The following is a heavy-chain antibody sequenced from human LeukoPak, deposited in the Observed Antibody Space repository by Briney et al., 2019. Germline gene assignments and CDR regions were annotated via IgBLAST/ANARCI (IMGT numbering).Heavy chain of an antibody. V-gene: IGHV4-34*01. Sequence: PSETLSLTCAVYGGSFSGYYWSWIRQPPGKGLEWIGEINHSGSTNYNPSLKSRVTISVDTSKNQFSLKLSSVTAADTAVYYCARAGYCISTSGPRGWFDPWGQGTLVTVSS. D-gene: IGHD2-2*01. CDR1: GGSFSGYY. J-gene: IGHJ5*02. CDR3: ARAGYCISTSGPRGWFDP. CDR2: INHSGST.